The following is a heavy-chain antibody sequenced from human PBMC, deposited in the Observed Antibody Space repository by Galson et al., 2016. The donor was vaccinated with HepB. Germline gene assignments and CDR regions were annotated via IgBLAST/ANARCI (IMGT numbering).Heavy chain of an antibody. Sequence: QSGAEVKKPGESLRIACKASGYKFSSYWIGWVRQMPGKGLEWMAIIYPGDSDTRYSPAFQGQVTISADTSISTAYLQWSSLRASDTAIYYCASGDFWGGYYYYGMEAWGQGTTVTVS. J-gene: IGHJ6*02. CDR1: GYKFSSYW. D-gene: IGHD3-3*01. CDR2: IYPGDSDT. CDR3: ASGDFWGGYYYYGMEA. V-gene: IGHV5-51*03.